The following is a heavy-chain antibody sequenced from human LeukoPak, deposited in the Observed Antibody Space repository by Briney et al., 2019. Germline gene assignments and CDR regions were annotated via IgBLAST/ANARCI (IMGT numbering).Heavy chain of an antibody. J-gene: IGHJ4*02. CDR1: RFTFSSYS. V-gene: IGHV3-48*02. CDR2: ISSSSSTI. CDR3: AKGHFGAGHY. D-gene: IGHD3-3*01. Sequence: GGSLRLSCAASRFTFSSYSMNWVRQAPGKGLEWVSYISSSSSTIYYADSVKGRFTISRDNSKNSLYLHMNSLRNEDTALYYCAKGHFGAGHYWGQGTLVTVSS.